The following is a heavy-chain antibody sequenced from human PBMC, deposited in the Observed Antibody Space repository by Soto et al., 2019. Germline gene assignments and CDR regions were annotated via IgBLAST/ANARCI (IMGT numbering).Heavy chain of an antibody. CDR3: AKNGGIAAAGTSFDY. V-gene: IGHV3-23*01. Sequence: GGSLRLSCSASGFTLSSYAMSWVRQAPGKGLEWVSAISGSGGSTYYADSVKGRFTISRDNSKNTLYLQMNSLRAEDTAVYYCAKNGGIAAAGTSFDYWGQGTLVTVSS. J-gene: IGHJ4*02. CDR2: ISGSGGST. CDR1: GFTLSSYA. D-gene: IGHD6-13*01.